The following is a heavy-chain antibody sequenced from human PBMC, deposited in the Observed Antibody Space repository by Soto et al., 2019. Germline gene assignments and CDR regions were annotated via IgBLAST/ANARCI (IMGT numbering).Heavy chain of an antibody. V-gene: IGHV1-69*15. D-gene: IGHD5-12*01. J-gene: IGHJ5*02. CDR3: AKDGGTDGYFGNWFDP. Sequence: QVQLVQSGAEVKKPGSSVKVSCKASGGTFSNYAITWVRQAPGQGLEWLGRIIPIFGSANYAQKFQGRVTITADESTTTADMELSSLRSDDTAVYYCAKDGGTDGYFGNWFDPWGQGTLVTVSS. CDR2: IIPIFGSA. CDR1: GGTFSNYA.